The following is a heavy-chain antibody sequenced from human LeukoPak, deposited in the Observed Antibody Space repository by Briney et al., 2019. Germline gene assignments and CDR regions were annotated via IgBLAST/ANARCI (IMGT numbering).Heavy chain of an antibody. CDR2: INHSGST. Sequence: SKTLSLTCAVYGGSFSGYYWSWIRQPPGKGLEWIGEINHSGSTNYNPSLKSRVTISVDTSKNQFSLKLSSVTAADTAVYYCARVLEGSSGQHWYFDLWGRGTLVTVSS. D-gene: IGHD6-19*01. V-gene: IGHV4-34*01. J-gene: IGHJ2*01. CDR3: ARVLEGSSGQHWYFDL. CDR1: GGSFSGYY.